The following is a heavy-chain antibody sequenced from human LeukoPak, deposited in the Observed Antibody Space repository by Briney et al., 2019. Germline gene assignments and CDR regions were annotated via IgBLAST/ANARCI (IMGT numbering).Heavy chain of an antibody. V-gene: IGHV3-9*01. Sequence: GGSLRLSCAASGFTFDDYAMHWVRQAPGKGLEWVSGISWNSGSIGYADSVKGRFTISRDNAKNSLYLQMNRLRAEDTALYYCAKSSMVRGAYFDYWGQGTLVTVSS. J-gene: IGHJ4*02. CDR3: AKSSMVRGAYFDY. D-gene: IGHD3-10*01. CDR2: ISWNSGSI. CDR1: GFTFDDYA.